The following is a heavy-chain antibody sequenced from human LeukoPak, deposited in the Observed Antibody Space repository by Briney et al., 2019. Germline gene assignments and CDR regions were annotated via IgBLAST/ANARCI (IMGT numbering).Heavy chain of an antibody. D-gene: IGHD3-22*01. CDR3: ASNRDSSGYLNAFDI. J-gene: IGHJ3*02. CDR1: GYTFTSYG. Sequence: ASVKVSCKASGYTFTSYGISWVRQAPGQGLEWMGWISAYNGNTNYAQKLQGRVTMTTDTSTSTAYMELRSLRSDDTAVYYCASNRDSSGYLNAFDIWGQGTMVTVSS. V-gene: IGHV1-18*01. CDR2: ISAYNGNT.